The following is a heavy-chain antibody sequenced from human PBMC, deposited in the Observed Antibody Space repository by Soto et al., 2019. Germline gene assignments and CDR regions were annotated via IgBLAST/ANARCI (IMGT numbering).Heavy chain of an antibody. CDR2: IATGGDRI. J-gene: IGHJ3*01. V-gene: IGHV3-48*03. Sequence: EEQLVESGGDLVQPGGSLRLSCTSSGFALDTYDMNWVRLAPGKDLEWISHIATGGDRIYYADSVKGRFTISRDNARNSLYLHINSLRDDDTALYYCAGEHVLMFASYDDSNVWGQGTLVTVSS. D-gene: IGHD2-21*01. CDR1: GFALDTYD. CDR3: AGEHVLMFASYDDSNV.